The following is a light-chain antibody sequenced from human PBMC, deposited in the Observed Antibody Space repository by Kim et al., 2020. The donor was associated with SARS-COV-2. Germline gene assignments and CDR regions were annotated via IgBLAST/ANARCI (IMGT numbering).Light chain of an antibody. V-gene: IGKV3-11*01. J-gene: IGKJ5*01. CDR3: QQRSNWPIT. Sequence: LSPGERAPLACRASQIVSSYLAWYQQKPGQAPRLLIYDASNRATGIPARFSGSGSGTDFTLTISSLEPEDFAVYYCQQRSNWPITFGQGTRLEIK. CDR2: DAS. CDR1: QIVSSY.